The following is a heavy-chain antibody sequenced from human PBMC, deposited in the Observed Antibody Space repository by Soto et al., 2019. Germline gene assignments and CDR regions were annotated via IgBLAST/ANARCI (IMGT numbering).Heavy chain of an antibody. CDR3: ARVGATNYYSPGMDV. V-gene: IGHV5-51*01. J-gene: IGHJ6*02. CDR1: GYSFTSYW. D-gene: IGHD1-26*01. Sequence: GESLKISCKGSGYSFTSYWIGWVRQMPGKGLEWMGIIYPGDSDTRYSPSFQGQVTISADKSISTAYLQWSSLKASDTAMYYRARVGATNYYSPGMDVCGQGTTVTVSS. CDR2: IYPGDSDT.